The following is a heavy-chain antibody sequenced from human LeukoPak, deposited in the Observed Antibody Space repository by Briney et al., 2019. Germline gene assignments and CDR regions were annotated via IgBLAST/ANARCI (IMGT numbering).Heavy chain of an antibody. CDR2: INAGKGNT. J-gene: IGHJ3*02. D-gene: IGHD3-22*01. Sequence: ASVKVSCKASGYTFSSYAIHWVRQAPGQRPEWMGWINAGKGNTKYSQKFQGRVTITRDTSASTAYMELSSLRSEDTAVYYCARDMAEIVVAIWGQGTMVTVSS. CDR1: GYTFSSYA. CDR3: ARDMAEIVVAI. V-gene: IGHV1-3*01.